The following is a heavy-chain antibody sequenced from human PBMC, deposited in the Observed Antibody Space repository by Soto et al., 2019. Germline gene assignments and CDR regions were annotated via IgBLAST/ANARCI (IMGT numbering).Heavy chain of an antibody. CDR1: GGSISSSSYY. CDR2: IYYSGST. Sequence: SETLSLTCTVSGGSISSSSYYWGWIRQPPGKGLEWIGSIYYSGSTYYNPSLKSRVTISVDTSKNQFSLKLSSVTAADTAVYYCARHEGNDILTGYPLDYCGQGTLVTVSS. D-gene: IGHD3-9*01. V-gene: IGHV4-39*01. CDR3: ARHEGNDILTGYPLDY. J-gene: IGHJ4*02.